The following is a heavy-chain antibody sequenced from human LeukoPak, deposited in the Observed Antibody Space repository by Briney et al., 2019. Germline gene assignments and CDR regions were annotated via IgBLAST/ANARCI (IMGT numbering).Heavy chain of an antibody. CDR1: GYTFTNYA. J-gene: IGHJ3*02. D-gene: IGHD3-16*01. Sequence: ASVKVSFKASGYTFTNYAIHWVRQAPGQRLEWMGWINAGNGNTKYSQKFQGRVAITRDTSASTAYMELSSLRSEDTAVYYCARICLADTPRCWVDIWGQGTMVTVSS. V-gene: IGHV1-3*01. CDR2: INAGNGNT. CDR3: ARICLADTPRCWVDI.